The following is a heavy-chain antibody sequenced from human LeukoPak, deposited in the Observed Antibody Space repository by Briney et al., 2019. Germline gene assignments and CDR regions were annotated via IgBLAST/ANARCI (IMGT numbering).Heavy chain of an antibody. D-gene: IGHD2-15*01. CDR2: INTNTGNP. Sequence: GASVKVSCKASGYTFTSYAMNWVRQAPGQGLEWMGWINTNTGNPTYAQGFTGRFVFSLDTSVSTAYLQISSLMAEDTAVYYCARGRGCSGNSCYFFRYYHYGLDVWGQGTTVTVSS. V-gene: IGHV7-4-1*02. J-gene: IGHJ6*02. CDR3: ARGRGCSGNSCYFFRYYHYGLDV. CDR1: GYTFTSYA.